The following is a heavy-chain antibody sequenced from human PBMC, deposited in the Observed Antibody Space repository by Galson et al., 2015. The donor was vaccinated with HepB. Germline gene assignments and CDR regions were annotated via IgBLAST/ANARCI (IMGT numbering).Heavy chain of an antibody. CDR1: GYTFTGYY. D-gene: IGHD3-10*01. Sequence: SVKVSCKASGYTFTGYYMHWVRQAPGQGLEWMGRINPNSGGTNYAQKFQGRVTMTRDTSISTAYMELSRLRSDDTAVYYCARDLRLLWFRELIMGYWGQGTLVTVSS. CDR2: INPNSGGT. CDR3: ARDLRLLWFRELIMGY. J-gene: IGHJ4*02. V-gene: IGHV1-2*06.